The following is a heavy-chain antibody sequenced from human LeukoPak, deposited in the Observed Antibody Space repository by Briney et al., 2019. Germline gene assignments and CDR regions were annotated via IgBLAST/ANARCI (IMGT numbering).Heavy chain of an antibody. CDR2: INPNSGDT. CDR1: GYTFTGYY. J-gene: IGHJ4*02. D-gene: IGHD2-2*01. Sequence: GASVKVSCKASGYTFTGYYMHWVRQAPGQGLEWMGWINPNSGDTNYGQKFQGRVTMTRDTSISTAYMELSRLRSDDTAVYYCARDLILGSSTSHIFDYWGQGTLVTVSS. V-gene: IGHV1-2*02. CDR3: ARDLILGSSTSHIFDY.